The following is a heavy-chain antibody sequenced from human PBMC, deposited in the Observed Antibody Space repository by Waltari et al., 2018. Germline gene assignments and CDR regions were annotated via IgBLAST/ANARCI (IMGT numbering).Heavy chain of an antibody. D-gene: IGHD3-3*01. Sequence: QVQLVESGGGVVQPGRSLRLSCAASGFTFRSYGMPWVRPAPGQGLEWVAVIWYDGSNKYYADSVKGRFTISRDNSKNTLYLQMNSLRAEDTAVYYCARSETTYYDFWSGYYTRNWFDPWGQGTLVTVSS. CDR2: IWYDGSNK. V-gene: IGHV3-33*01. CDR1: GFTFRSYG. CDR3: ARSETTYYDFWSGYYTRNWFDP. J-gene: IGHJ5*02.